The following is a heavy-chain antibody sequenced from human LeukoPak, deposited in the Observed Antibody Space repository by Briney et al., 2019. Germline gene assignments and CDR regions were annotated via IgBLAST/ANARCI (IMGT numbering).Heavy chain of an antibody. D-gene: IGHD2-2*01. CDR2: IYYSGST. V-gene: IGHV4-59*08. CDR1: GGSISSYY. Sequence: SETLSLTCTDSGGSISSYYWSWIRQPPGKGLEWIGYIYYSGSTNYNPSLKSRVTISVDTSKNQFSLKLSSVTAADTAVYYCATGYCSSASCYRGVYFDYWGQGTLVTVSS. CDR3: ATGYCSSASCYRGVYFDY. J-gene: IGHJ4*02.